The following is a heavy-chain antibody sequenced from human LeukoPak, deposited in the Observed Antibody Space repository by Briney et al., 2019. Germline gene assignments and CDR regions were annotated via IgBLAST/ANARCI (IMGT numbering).Heavy chain of an antibody. Sequence: SETLSLTCAVAGGSISSNSHYWGWIRQPPGTGLEWIGSVQYSGSAYYNPSLKSRVTISVDTSKNQFSLKVTSVTAADTAVYYCARDMAQGENWFDPWGQGTLVTVSS. J-gene: IGHJ5*02. CDR2: VQYSGSA. CDR3: ARDMAQGENWFDP. CDR1: GGSISSNSHY. D-gene: IGHD3-16*01. V-gene: IGHV4-39*07.